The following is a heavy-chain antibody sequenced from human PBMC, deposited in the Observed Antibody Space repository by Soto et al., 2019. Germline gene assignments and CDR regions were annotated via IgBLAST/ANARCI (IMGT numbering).Heavy chain of an antibody. CDR3: ARAGGGCSGGSCYPYYFDY. J-gene: IGHJ4*02. CDR2: MNPNSGNT. Sequence: QVQLVQSGAEVKKPGASVKVSCKASGYTFTSYDINWGRQATGQGLEWMGWMNPNSGNTGYAQKFQGRVTMTRNTSISTAYMELSSLRSEDTAVYYCARAGGGCSGGSCYPYYFDYWGQGTLVTVSS. D-gene: IGHD2-15*01. V-gene: IGHV1-8*01. CDR1: GYTFTSYD.